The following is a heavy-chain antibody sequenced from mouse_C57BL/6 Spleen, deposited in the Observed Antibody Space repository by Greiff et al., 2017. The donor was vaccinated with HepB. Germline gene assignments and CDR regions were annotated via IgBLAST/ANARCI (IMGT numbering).Heavy chain of an antibody. CDR3: ASSRATVAYYFDY. D-gene: IGHD3-1*01. Sequence: VQLQQSGAELVRPGTSVKVSCKASGYAFTNYLIEWVKQRPGQGLEWIGVINPGSGGTNYNEKFKGKATLTADKSSSTAYMQLSSLTSEDSAVYFCASSRATVAYYFDYWGQGTTLTVSS. CDR2: INPGSGGT. CDR1: GYAFTNYL. V-gene: IGHV1-54*01. J-gene: IGHJ2*01.